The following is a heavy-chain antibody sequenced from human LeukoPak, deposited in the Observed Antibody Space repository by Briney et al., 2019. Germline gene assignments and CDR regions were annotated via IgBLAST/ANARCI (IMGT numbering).Heavy chain of an antibody. V-gene: IGHV3-23*01. CDR3: AKDQGLGLDRFDY. CDR2: ISGGGDNT. D-gene: IGHD5/OR15-5a*01. Sequence: GGSLRLSCAASGFTFNSYAMTWVRQAPGKGLEWVSAISGGGDNTYYTDSVKGRFTISRDNSKNTLYLQMNSLRVEDTAVYYCAKDQGLGLDRFDYWGQGTLVTVSS. CDR1: GFTFNSYA. J-gene: IGHJ4*02.